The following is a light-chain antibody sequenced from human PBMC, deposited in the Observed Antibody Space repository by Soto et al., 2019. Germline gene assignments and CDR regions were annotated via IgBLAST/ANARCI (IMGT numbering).Light chain of an antibody. V-gene: IGKV3-20*01. J-gene: IGKJ1*01. CDR2: GAS. CDR1: QTVSSSY. Sequence: EIVLTQSPGTLSLSPGERATLSCRASQTVSSSYLAWYQQKPGQAPRLLIYGASTRAAGIPDRFSGSGSGTDFPLTISRLEPEDFAVYYCQQYGRSPPVKFGQGTKVEIK. CDR3: QQYGRSPPVK.